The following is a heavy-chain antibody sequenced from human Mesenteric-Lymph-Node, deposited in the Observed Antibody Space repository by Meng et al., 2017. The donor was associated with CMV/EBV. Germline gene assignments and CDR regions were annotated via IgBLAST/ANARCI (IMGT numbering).Heavy chain of an antibody. Sequence: SSSSYYWSWIRQHPGKGLEWIGYVYYSGITNYNPSLKSRVTISLDTSKNQFSLKLSSVTAADTAVYYCARLDYFYNSGSYYWNFDYWGQGTLVTVSS. D-gene: IGHD3-10*01. CDR3: ARLDYFYNSGSYYWNFDY. CDR1: SSSSYY. V-gene: IGHV4-59*01. J-gene: IGHJ4*02. CDR2: VYYSGIT.